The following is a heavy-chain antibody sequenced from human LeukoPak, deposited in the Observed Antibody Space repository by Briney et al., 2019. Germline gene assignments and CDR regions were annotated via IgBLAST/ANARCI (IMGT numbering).Heavy chain of an antibody. V-gene: IGHV3-66*01. CDR2: IYSGGST. Sequence: GGSLRLSCAASGFTVSSNYMSWVRQAPGKGLEWVSVIYSGGSTYYADSVKGRFTISRDNSKNTLYLQMNGLRAEDTAVYYCAGLMVRGVYFDYWGQGTLVTVSS. J-gene: IGHJ4*02. D-gene: IGHD3-10*01. CDR3: AGLMVRGVYFDY. CDR1: GFTVSSNY.